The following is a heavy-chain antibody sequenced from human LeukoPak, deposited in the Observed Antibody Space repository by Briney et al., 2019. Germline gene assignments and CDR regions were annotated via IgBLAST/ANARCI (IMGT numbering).Heavy chain of an antibody. J-gene: IGHJ4*02. V-gene: IGHV4-34*01. CDR2: INHSGNT. CDR3: ARTHYYGSGSGIDY. D-gene: IGHD3-10*01. Sequence: ASETLSLTCAVYGGSFSDYYWSWIRQPPDMGLEWIGEINHSGNTNYNPSLKSRASISVDTSKNQFSLKLNSVTAADTAVCYCARTHYYGSGSGIDYWGQGSLVTVSS. CDR1: GGSFSDYY.